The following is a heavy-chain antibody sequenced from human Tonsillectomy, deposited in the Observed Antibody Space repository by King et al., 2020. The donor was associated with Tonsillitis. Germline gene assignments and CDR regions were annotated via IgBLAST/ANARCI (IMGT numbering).Heavy chain of an antibody. D-gene: IGHD3-3*01. CDR1: GFTFSSYG. V-gene: IGHV3-30*18. Sequence: VQLVESGGGVVQPGRSLRLSCAASGFTFSSYGMHWVRQAPGKGLEWVAVISYDGSNKYYADSVKGRFTISRDNSKNTLYLQMNSLRAEDTAVYYCAKDYDFDYYDGMDVWGQGTTVTVSS. J-gene: IGHJ6*02. CDR3: AKDYDFDYYDGMDV. CDR2: ISYDGSNK.